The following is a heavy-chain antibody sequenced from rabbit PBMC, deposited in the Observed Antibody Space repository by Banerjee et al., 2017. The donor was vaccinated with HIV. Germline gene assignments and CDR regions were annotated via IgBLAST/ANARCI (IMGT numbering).Heavy chain of an antibody. CDR3: ARDPYASTVGYSYYFNL. V-gene: IGHV1S45*01. CDR1: GIDFSNYYY. CDR2: INTGNYRT. J-gene: IGHJ4*01. D-gene: IGHD1-1*01. Sequence: QQQLEESGGGLVKPGGTLTLTCKASGIDFSNYYYMCWVRQAPGKGLEWIGCINTGNYRTWYASWAKGRFTISKTSSTTVTLQMTSLTVADTATYFCARDPYASTVGYSYYFNLWGQGTLVTVS.